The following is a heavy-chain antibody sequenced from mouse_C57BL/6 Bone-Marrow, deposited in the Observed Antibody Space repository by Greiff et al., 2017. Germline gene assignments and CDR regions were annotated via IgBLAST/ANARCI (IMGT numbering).Heavy chain of an antibody. CDR3: SSVDGNYFDY. D-gene: IGHD2-3*01. J-gene: IGHJ2*01. Sequence: VQLQQSGAELVRPGASVKLSCTASGFNIKDDDMHWVKQRPEQGLEWVGWIDPEVGDTEYASKFQGKATITSDTSSNTAYLQLSSLTSEDTAVYYCSSVDGNYFDYWGQGTPLTVAS. CDR1: GFNIKDDD. V-gene: IGHV14-4*01. CDR2: IDPEVGDT.